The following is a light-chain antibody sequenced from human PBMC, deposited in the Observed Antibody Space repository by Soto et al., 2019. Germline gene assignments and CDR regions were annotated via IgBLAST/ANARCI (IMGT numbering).Light chain of an antibody. V-gene: IGLV1-40*01. CDR2: GNS. CDR3: QSYASSLSAV. CDR1: SSNIGAGYY. J-gene: IGLJ2*01. Sequence: QSVLTQPPSVSGAPGQRVTISCTGSSSNIGAGYYVHWYQQLPGTAPKLLIYGNSKRPSGVPDRFSGSKSGTSASLAITGLQAEDEADYYCQSYASSLSAVFGGGTKLTVL.